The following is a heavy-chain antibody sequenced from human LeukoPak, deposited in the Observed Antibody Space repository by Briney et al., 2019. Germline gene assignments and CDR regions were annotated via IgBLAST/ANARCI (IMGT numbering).Heavy chain of an antibody. CDR1: GFTFSSYG. CDR3: ARDRVWFDP. D-gene: IGHD6-13*01. CDR2: IWYDGSNK. V-gene: IGHV3-33*01. Sequence: GGSLRLSCAASGFTFSSYGMHWVRQAPGKGLEWVAVIWYDGSNKYYADSVKGRFTISRDNSKNTLYLQMDSLRAEDTAVYYCARDRVWFDPWGQGTLVTVSS. J-gene: IGHJ5*02.